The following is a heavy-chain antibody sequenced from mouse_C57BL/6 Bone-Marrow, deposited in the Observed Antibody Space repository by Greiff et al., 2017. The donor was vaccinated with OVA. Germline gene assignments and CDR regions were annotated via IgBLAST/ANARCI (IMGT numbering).Heavy chain of an antibody. D-gene: IGHD2-1*01. CDR3: ARELMVTKAY. V-gene: IGHV1-81*01. J-gene: IGHJ3*01. CDR2: IYPRSGNT. Sequence: QVQLKQSGAELARPGASVKLSCKASGYTFTSYGISWVKQRTGQGLEWIGEIYPRSGNTYYNEKFKGKATLTADKSSSTAYMELRSLTSEDSAVYFCARELMVTKAYWGQGTLVTVSA. CDR1: GYTFTSYG.